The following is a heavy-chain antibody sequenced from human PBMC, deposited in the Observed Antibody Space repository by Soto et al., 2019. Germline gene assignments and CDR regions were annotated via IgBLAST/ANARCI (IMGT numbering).Heavy chain of an antibody. Sequence: EVQLLESGGGLVQPGGSLRLSCTASGFTFSSHAMSWVRQAPGKQLEWVSAISGSAGLTFYADSVKGRFTIFRDNSKNTLYLQMNSLRAEDTAVYYCAKDWVSGSSPYWGQGTLVTVSS. V-gene: IGHV3-23*01. D-gene: IGHD2-15*01. CDR1: GFTFSSHA. CDR3: AKDWVSGSSPY. J-gene: IGHJ4*02. CDR2: ISGSAGLT.